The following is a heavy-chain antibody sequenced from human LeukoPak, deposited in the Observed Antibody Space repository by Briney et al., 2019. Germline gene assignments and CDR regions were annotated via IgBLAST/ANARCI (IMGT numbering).Heavy chain of an antibody. Sequence: SETLSLTCAVYGGSFSGYYWSWIRQPPGKGLEWIGEINHSGSTNYNPSHKSRVTISVDTSKNQFSLKLSSVTAADTAVYYCARGGRSLVAAQFDLWGRGTLVTVSS. CDR2: INHSGST. D-gene: IGHD2-15*01. V-gene: IGHV4-34*01. CDR3: ARGGRSLVAAQFDL. J-gene: IGHJ2*01. CDR1: GGSFSGYY.